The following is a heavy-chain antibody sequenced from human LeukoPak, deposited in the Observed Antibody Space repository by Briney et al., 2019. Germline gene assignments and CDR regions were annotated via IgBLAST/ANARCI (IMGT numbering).Heavy chain of an antibody. D-gene: IGHD3-22*01. CDR3: AKDLKTPFYDSSAMEI. J-gene: IGHJ3*02. CDR1: GFTFDDYG. Sequence: GGSLRLACAASGFTFDDYGMTWVRQVPGKGLEWVSGINWNGGTTGYADSVKGRFVISRDNAKNSLYLQMNSLRAEATALYYCAKDLKTPFYDSSAMEIWGQGTMVTVSS. CDR2: INWNGGTT. V-gene: IGHV3-20*04.